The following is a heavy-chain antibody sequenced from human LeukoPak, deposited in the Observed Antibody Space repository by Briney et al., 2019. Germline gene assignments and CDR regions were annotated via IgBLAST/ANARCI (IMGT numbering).Heavy chain of an antibody. CDR2: ISGDSHST. J-gene: IGHJ6*02. V-gene: IGHV3-43*02. Sequence: GGSLRLSCAASGFTFDDYAMHWVRQAPGKGLEWISLISGDSHSTFYADSVKGRFTISRDNSKNSLYLQMNSLRNDDTALYYCARDTEGYIYGYYYYGMDVWGQGTTVTVSS. D-gene: IGHD5-18*01. CDR1: GFTFDDYA. CDR3: ARDTEGYIYGYYYYGMDV.